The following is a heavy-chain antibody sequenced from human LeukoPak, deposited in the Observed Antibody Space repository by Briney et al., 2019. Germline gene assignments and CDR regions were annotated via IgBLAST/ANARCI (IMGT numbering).Heavy chain of an antibody. V-gene: IGHV1-46*01. CDR2: INPSGGST. CDR3: ARSMVRGNYDY. Sequence: ASVKVSCKASGYTFTGYYMHWVRQAPGQGLEWMGIINPSGGSTSYAQKFQGRVTMTRDTSTSTVYMELSSLRSEDTAVYYCARSMVRGNYDYWGQGTLVTVSS. J-gene: IGHJ4*02. D-gene: IGHD3-10*01. CDR1: GYTFTGYY.